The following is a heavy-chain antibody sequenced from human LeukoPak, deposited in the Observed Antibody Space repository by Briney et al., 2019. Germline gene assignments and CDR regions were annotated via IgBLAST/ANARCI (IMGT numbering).Heavy chain of an antibody. D-gene: IGHD1-20*01. J-gene: IGHJ3*02. CDR2: IYTSGST. CDR3: ARGDPQDIWNDRKAFDI. Sequence: SETLSLTCTVSGGSISSYYWSWIRQPAGKGLEWIGRIYTSGSTNYNPSLKSRVTISVDTSKNQFSLKLSSVTAANTAVDYCARGDPQDIWNDRKAFDIWGQGTMVTVSS. CDR1: GGSISSYY. V-gene: IGHV4-4*07.